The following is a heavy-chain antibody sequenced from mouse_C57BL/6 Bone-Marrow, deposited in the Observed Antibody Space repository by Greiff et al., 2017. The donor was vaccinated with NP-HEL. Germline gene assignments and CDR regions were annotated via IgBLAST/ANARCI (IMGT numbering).Heavy chain of an antibody. D-gene: IGHD1-1*01. V-gene: IGHV1-53*01. CDR1: GYTFTSYW. J-gene: IGHJ1*03. Sequence: VQLQQSGTELVKPGASVKLSCKASGYTFTSYWMHWVKQRPGQGLEWIGNINPSNGGTNYNEKFKSKATLTVDKSSSTAYMQLSSLTSEDSAVYYCARFPITTVVARYFDVWGTGTTVTVSS. CDR2: INPSNGGT. CDR3: ARFPITTVVARYFDV.